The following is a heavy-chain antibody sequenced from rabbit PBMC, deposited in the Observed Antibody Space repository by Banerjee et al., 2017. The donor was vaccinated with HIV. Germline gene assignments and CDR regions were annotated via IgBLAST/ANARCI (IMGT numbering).Heavy chain of an antibody. CDR3: ARDFTL. CDR1: GFSFSNKYV. Sequence: QEQLEESGGDLVKPEGSLTLTCTASGFSFSNKYVMCWVRQAPGKGLEWIACIDAGSSGKTYYASWAKGRFTISKTSSTTVTLQMTSLTAADTATYFCARDFTLWGPGTLVTVS. J-gene: IGHJ4*01. CDR2: IDAGSSGKT. V-gene: IGHV1S45*01.